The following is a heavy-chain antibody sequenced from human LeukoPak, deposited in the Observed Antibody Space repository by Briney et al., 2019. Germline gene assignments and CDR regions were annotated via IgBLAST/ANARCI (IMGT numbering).Heavy chain of an antibody. D-gene: IGHD3-22*01. Sequence: SETLSLTCAVYDGSFSGYYWSWIRQPPGKGLEWIGEINHSGSTNYNPSLKSRVTISVDTSKNQFSLKLSSVTAADTAVYYCARRRSYYYDSSGYYSPPGGFDPWGQGTLVTVSS. CDR1: DGSFSGYY. V-gene: IGHV4-34*01. CDR3: ARRRSYYYDSSGYYSPPGGFDP. J-gene: IGHJ5*02. CDR2: INHSGST.